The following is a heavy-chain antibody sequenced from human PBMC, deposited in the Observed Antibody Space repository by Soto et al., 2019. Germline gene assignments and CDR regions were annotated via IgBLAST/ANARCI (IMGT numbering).Heavy chain of an antibody. CDR3: ARKPMTTVLTNYGFDP. J-gene: IGHJ5*02. D-gene: IGHD4-4*01. CDR2: INHSGST. CDR1: GGSFSGYY. V-gene: IGHV4-34*01. Sequence: QVQLQQWGAGLLKPSETLSLTCAVYGGSFSGYYWSWIRQPPGKGLEWIGEINHSGSTNYNPFLKSRVTISVDTSKNQFSLKLSSVTAADTAVYYCARKPMTTVLTNYGFDPWGQGTLVTVSS.